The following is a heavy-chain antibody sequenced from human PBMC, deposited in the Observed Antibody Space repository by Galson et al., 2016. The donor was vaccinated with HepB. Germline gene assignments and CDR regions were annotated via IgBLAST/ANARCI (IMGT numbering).Heavy chain of an antibody. CDR1: GFTFKAYY. J-gene: IGHJ4*02. CDR2: ISNDGSST. Sequence: SLRLSCAVSGFTFKAYYMTWVRQAPGKGLEWISFISNDGSSTDYAASVKGRFTISRHNAKNSLYLQMISLRDEDTAVYYCARAMHWGQGTLVSVSS. V-gene: IGHV3-11*06. CDR3: ARAMH.